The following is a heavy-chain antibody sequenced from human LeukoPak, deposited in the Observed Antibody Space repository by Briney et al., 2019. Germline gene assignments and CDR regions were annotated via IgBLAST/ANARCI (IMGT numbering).Heavy chain of an antibody. V-gene: IGHV3-23*01. CDR2: ISGSGDTT. J-gene: IGHJ4*02. CDR1: KFTFNNYA. Sequence: GGSLRVSCAASKFTFNNYAMSWVRQAPGKGLEWVSAISGSGDTTYYADSVKGRFTISRDNSKNTLFLQMNGLRAEDTAVYYCAKKHPISPMVGTTLDSLGQGTLVTVSS. D-gene: IGHD1-26*01. CDR3: AKKHPISPMVGTTLDS.